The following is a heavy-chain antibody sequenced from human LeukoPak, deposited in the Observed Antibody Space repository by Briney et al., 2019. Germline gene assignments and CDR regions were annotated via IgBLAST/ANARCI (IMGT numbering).Heavy chain of an antibody. D-gene: IGHD5-18*01. J-gene: IGHJ5*02. CDR1: GFTFSIYS. V-gene: IGHV3-21*01. CDR3: AREIEDTAMLPNWFDP. Sequence: GGSLRLSCAASGFTFSIYSMNWVRQAPGKGLEWGSSISSNSSYIYYADSVKGRFTISRDNAKNSLYLQMNSLRAEDTAVYYCAREIEDTAMLPNWFDPWGQGTLVTVSS. CDR2: ISSNSSYI.